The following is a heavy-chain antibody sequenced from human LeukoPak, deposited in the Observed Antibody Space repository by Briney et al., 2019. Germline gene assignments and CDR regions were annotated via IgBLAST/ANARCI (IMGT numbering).Heavy chain of an antibody. J-gene: IGHJ6*02. CDR1: GGSFSGYY. Sequence: SETLSLTCAVYGGSFSGYYWSWIRQPPGKGLEWIGEINHSGSTNYNPSLKSRVTISVDTSKNQFSLKLSTVTAADTAVYYCARGPYYYYYYGMDVWGQGTTVTVSS. CDR3: ARGPYYYYYYGMDV. CDR2: INHSGST. V-gene: IGHV4-34*01.